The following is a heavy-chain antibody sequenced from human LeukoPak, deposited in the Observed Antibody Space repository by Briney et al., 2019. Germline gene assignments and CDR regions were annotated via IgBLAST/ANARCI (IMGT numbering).Heavy chain of an antibody. CDR2: TNPNSGGT. CDR3: ARGDIVVVPATHMDV. V-gene: IGHV1-2*06. J-gene: IGHJ6*03. CDR1: GYTFTGYY. D-gene: IGHD2-2*01. Sequence: ASVKVSCKASGYTFTGYYMHWVRQAPGQGLEWMGRTNPNSGGTNYAQKFQGRVTMTRDTSISTAYMELSRLRSDDTAVYYCARGDIVVVPATHMDVWGKGTTVTVSS.